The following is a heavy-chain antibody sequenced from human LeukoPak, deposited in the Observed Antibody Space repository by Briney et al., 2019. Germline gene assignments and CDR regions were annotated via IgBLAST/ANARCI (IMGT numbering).Heavy chain of an antibody. V-gene: IGHV3-23*01. CDR2: ISGSGGST. CDR1: GFTFSDHF. J-gene: IGHJ4*02. D-gene: IGHD3-3*01. CDR3: AKDGLRFLEWLLYFDY. Sequence: GGSLRLSCAASGFTFSDHFMDWARQAPGKGLEWVSAISGSGGSTYYADSVKGRFTISRDNFKNTLYLQMNSLRAEDTAVYYCAKDGLRFLEWLLYFDYWGQGTLVTVSS.